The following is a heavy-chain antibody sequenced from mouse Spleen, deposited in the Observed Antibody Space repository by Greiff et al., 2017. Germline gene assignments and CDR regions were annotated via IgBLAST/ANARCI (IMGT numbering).Heavy chain of an antibody. D-gene: IGHD3-3*01. CDR3: ARQGTGYAMDY. Sequence: EVKLVESGGGLVKPGGSLKLSCAASGFTFSSYTMSWVRQTPAKRLEWVATISSGGGNTYYPDSVKGRFTISRDNARNTLYLQMSSLRSEDTAMYYCARQGTGYAMDYWGQGTSVTVSS. J-gene: IGHJ4*01. CDR1: GFTFSSYT. CDR2: ISSGGGNT. V-gene: IGHV5-9*04.